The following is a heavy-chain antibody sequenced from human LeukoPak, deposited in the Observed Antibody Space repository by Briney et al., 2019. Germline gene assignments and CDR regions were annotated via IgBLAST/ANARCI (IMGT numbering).Heavy chain of an antibody. CDR3: AREPTSTPSYYYYYMDV. J-gene: IGHJ6*03. CDR2: MNPNSGNT. D-gene: IGHD2-15*01. CDR1: GYTFTSYD. V-gene: IGHV1-8*01. Sequence: ASVKVSCKASGYTFTSYDINWVRQATGQGLEWMGWMNPNSGNTGYAQKFQGRVTMTTDTSTSTAYMELRSLRSDDTAVYYCAREPTSTPSYYYYYMDVWGKGTTVTVSS.